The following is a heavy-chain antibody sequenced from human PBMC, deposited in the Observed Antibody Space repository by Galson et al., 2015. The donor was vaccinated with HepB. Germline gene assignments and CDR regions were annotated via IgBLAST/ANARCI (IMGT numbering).Heavy chain of an antibody. Sequence: SVKVSCKASGGTFSSYAISWVRQAPGQGLEWMGGIIPIFGTANYAQKFQGRVTITADESTGTAYMELSSLRSEDTAVYYCASFELQQDYYYYYGMDVWGQGTTVTVSS. J-gene: IGHJ6*02. V-gene: IGHV1-69*13. CDR1: GGTFSSYA. CDR3: ASFELQQDYYYYYGMDV. CDR2: IIPIFGTA. D-gene: IGHD3-10*01.